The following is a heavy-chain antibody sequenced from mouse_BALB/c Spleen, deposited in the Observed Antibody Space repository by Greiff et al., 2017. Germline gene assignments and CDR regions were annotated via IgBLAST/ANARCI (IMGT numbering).Heavy chain of an antibody. CDR1: GFSLTSYG. CDR3: ARDPDGNYGGWFAY. J-gene: IGHJ3*01. CDR2: IWAGGST. D-gene: IGHD2-1*01. V-gene: IGHV2-9*02. Sequence: VQGVESGPGLVAPSQSLSITCTVSGFSLTSYGVHWVRQPPGKGLEWLGVIWAGGSTNYNSALMSRLSISKDNSKSQVFLKMNSLQTDDTAMYYCARDPDGNYGGWFAYWGQGTLVTVSA.